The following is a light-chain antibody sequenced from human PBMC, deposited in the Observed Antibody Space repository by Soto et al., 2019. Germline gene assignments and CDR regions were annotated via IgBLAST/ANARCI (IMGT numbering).Light chain of an antibody. CDR3: QQYGSSLIT. V-gene: IGKV3-20*01. J-gene: IGKJ5*01. CDR1: QSVSSN. Sequence: IVLTQSPATLSLSPGERVTLSCRASQSVSSNLAWYQQKPCQAPRLLIYGASNRATGIPDRFSGSGSGTDFTLIINRLEPEDFAAYYCQQYGSSLITFGQGTRLEI. CDR2: GAS.